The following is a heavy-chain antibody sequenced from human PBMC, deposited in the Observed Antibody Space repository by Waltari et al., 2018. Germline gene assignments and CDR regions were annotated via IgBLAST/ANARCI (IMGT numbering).Heavy chain of an antibody. CDR3: AKAHFYDTSGYIEH. CDR1: GFIFSNYA. Sequence: EVPVLETGGGLVQPGGSVCLTGAASGFIFSNYAINWVRQAPGMGLEWVSGINGYGDKTYYADSVKGRFTLSRDNSRNTLSLQMNSLRAEDTAVYYCAKAHFYDTSGYIEHWGQGTLVTVSS. J-gene: IGHJ5*02. V-gene: IGHV3-23*01. CDR2: INGYGDKT. D-gene: IGHD3-22*01.